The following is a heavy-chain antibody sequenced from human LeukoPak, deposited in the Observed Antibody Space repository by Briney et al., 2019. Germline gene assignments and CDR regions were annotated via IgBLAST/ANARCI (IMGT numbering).Heavy chain of an antibody. CDR1: GFTFSSYA. J-gene: IGHJ6*02. V-gene: IGHV3-9*01. CDR3: AKDMVRGVIRLGGGYGMDV. D-gene: IGHD3-10*01. Sequence: PGGSLRLSCAASGFTFSSYAMHWVRQAPGKGLEWVSGISWNSGSIGYADSVKGRFTISRDNAKNSLYLQMNSLRAEDTALYYCAKDMVRGVIRLGGGYGMDVWGQGTTVTASS. CDR2: ISWNSGSI.